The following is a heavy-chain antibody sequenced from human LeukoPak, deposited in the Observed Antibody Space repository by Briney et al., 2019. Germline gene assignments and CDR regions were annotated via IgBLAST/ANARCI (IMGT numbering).Heavy chain of an antibody. CDR3: AREHRSSKYFDS. J-gene: IGHJ4*02. D-gene: IGHD6-6*01. CDR1: GGSIAVNHYY. Sequence: SETLSLTCSVSGGSIAVNHYYWGWIRQPPGKGLEWIGSGLYTGNTYSNPSLRSRDSISVDTSKNEFSLKMNSVTAADTAVYYCAREHRSSKYFDSWGQGALMIVSS. CDR2: GLYTGNT. V-gene: IGHV4-39*02.